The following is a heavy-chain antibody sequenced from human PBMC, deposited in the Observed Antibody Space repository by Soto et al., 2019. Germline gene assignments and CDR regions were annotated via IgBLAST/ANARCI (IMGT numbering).Heavy chain of an antibody. CDR3: AKGAGYDSSGYYYALFDS. V-gene: IGHV3-23*01. D-gene: IGHD3-22*01. CDR2: VSIGGST. Sequence: GGSLRLSCAASGFTFSSYAMGWVRQGPGKGLEWVAVVSIGGSTHYADSVRGRFTISRDNSKNTLSLQMNSLTAEDTAVYYCAKGAGYDSSGYYYALFDSWGQGALVTVSS. CDR1: GFTFSSYA. J-gene: IGHJ4*02.